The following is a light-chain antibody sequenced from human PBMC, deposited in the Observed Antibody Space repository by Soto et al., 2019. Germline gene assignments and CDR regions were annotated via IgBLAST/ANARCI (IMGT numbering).Light chain of an antibody. CDR2: EVS. CDR3: TSYISSSTPYV. CDR1: SSDVGTYKY. J-gene: IGLJ1*01. Sequence: QSALTQPASVSGSPGQSITISCTGTSSDVGTYKYVSWYQQHPDKAPKILIYEVSNRPSGVSNRFSASKSGNTASLTISGLQAEDEADYFCTSYISSSTPYVFGTGTKLTVL. V-gene: IGLV2-14*01.